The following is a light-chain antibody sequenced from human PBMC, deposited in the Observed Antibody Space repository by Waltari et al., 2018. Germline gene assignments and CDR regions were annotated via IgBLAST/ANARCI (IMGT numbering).Light chain of an antibody. CDR1: QSISSY. CDR2: AAC. Sequence: DIQMTQSPSSLSASVGDRVTITCRASQSISSYLNWYQQKPGKAPKLLIYAACSLQSGVPSRFSGSGSGTDFTLTISSLQPEDFATYYCQQSYSTPPGFTFGPGTKVDIK. CDR3: QQSYSTPPGFT. V-gene: IGKV1-39*01. J-gene: IGKJ3*01.